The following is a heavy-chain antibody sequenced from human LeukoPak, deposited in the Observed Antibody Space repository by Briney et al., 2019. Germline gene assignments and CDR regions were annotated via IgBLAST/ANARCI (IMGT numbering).Heavy chain of an antibody. CDR2: INPNSGGT. CDR1: GYTFTAYY. Sequence: ASVKVSCKASGYTFTAYYIHWVRQAPGQGLEWMGRINPNSGGTNYAQKFQGRVTMTRDTSISTAYMELSRLRSDDTAVYYCARPWEITMSERSYNWFDSWGQGTLVTVSS. J-gene: IGHJ5*01. D-gene: IGHD1-26*01. CDR3: ARPWEITMSERSYNWFDS. V-gene: IGHV1-2*02.